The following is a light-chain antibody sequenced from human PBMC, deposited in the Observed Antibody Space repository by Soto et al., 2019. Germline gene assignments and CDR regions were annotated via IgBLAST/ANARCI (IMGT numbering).Light chain of an antibody. Sequence: QSVLTQPASVSGSPGQSITVSCTGTSSDIGAYNYVSWYQQHPGEAPKLMIYEVNKRPSGVPDRFSGSKSGNTASLTVSGLQAEDEADYYCSSYAGSSNVFGTGTKLTVL. V-gene: IGLV2-8*01. CDR2: EVN. J-gene: IGLJ1*01. CDR1: SSDIGAYNY. CDR3: SSYAGSSNV.